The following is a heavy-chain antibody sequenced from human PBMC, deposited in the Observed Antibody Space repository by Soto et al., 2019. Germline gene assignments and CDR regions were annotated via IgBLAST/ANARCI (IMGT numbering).Heavy chain of an antibody. Sequence: QVQLVESGGGVVQPGRSLRLSCAASGFTFSSYGMHWVRQAPGKGLEWVAVISYDGSNKYYADSVKGRFTISRDNSKNTRYLQMNSLRAEDTAVYYCAKVGLGPFDYWGQGTLVTVSS. CDR1: GFTFSSYG. J-gene: IGHJ4*02. CDR2: ISYDGSNK. CDR3: AKVGLGPFDY. D-gene: IGHD7-27*01. V-gene: IGHV3-30*18.